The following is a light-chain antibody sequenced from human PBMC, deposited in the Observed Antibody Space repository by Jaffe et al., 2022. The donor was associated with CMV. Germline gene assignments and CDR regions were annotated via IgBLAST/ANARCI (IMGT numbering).Light chain of an antibody. CDR3: GTWDSSLNVWV. V-gene: IGLV1-51*02. CDR1: RSTVGNND. CDR2: ENN. Sequence: QSLLTQPPSVSAAPGQRVTISCSGSRSTVGNNDVSWYQQLPGTAPKLLIYENNKRPSGIPDRFSGSKSGTSATLGIIGLQTRDEADYYCGTWDSSLNVWVFGGGTSLTVL. J-gene: IGLJ3*02.